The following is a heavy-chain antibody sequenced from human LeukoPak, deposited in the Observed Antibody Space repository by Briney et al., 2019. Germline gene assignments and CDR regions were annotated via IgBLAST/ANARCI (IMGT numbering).Heavy chain of an antibody. CDR1: GYTFTSYY. D-gene: IGHD1-26*01. J-gene: IGHJ5*02. V-gene: IGHV1-46*01. CDR3: ARDLRVGATLNWSDP. Sequence: ASVKVSCKASGYTFTSYYMHWVRQAPGQGLEWMGIINPSGGSTSYAQKFQGRVTMTRDMSTSTVYMELSSLRSEDTAVYYCARDLRVGATLNWSDPWGQGTLVTVSS. CDR2: INPSGGST.